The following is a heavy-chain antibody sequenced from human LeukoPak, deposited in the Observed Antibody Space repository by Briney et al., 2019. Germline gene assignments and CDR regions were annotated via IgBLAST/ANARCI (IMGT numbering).Heavy chain of an antibody. Sequence: GGSLRLSCAASGFTFSSYAMSWVRQAPGKGLEWVSAISGSGGSTYCADSVKGRFTISRDNSKNTLYLQMNSLRAEDTAVYYCAKDRPRIAAAGTLFDYWGQGTLVTVSS. CDR3: AKDRPRIAAAGTLFDY. D-gene: IGHD6-13*01. CDR2: ISGSGGST. J-gene: IGHJ4*02. V-gene: IGHV3-23*01. CDR1: GFTFSSYA.